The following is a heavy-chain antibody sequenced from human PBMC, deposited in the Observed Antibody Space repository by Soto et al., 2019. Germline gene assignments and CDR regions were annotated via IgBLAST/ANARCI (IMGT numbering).Heavy chain of an antibody. Sequence: QVQLQESGPGLVKPSQTLSLTCTVSGGSISSGGYYWSWIRQHPGKGLEWIGYIYYSGSTYYNPSLKSRVTTAVDPSKNQFSLKLSSVTAADTAVYYCARSGPRTNWFDPWGQGTLVTVSS. CDR1: GGSISSGGYY. J-gene: IGHJ5*02. CDR3: ARSGPRTNWFDP. CDR2: IYYSGST. V-gene: IGHV4-31*03.